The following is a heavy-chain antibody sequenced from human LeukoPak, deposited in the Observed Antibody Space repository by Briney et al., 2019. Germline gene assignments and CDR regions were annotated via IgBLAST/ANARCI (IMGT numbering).Heavy chain of an antibody. V-gene: IGHV1-8*01. J-gene: IGHJ6*03. D-gene: IGHD1-1*01. Sequence: ASVKVSCKASGYTFTSYDINWVRQATGQGLEWMGWMNPNSGNTGYAQKFQGRVTMTRNTSISTAYMELSSLRSEDTAVYYCATGRGLEGGSIYYYYMDVWGKGTTVTVSS. CDR3: ATGRGLEGGSIYYYYMDV. CDR1: GYTFTSYD. CDR2: MNPNSGNT.